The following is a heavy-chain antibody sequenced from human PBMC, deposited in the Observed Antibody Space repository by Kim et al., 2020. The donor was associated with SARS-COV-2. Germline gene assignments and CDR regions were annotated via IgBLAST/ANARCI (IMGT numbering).Heavy chain of an antibody. J-gene: IGHJ5*02. CDR3: ATLKEA. Sequence: SSSHYIYYADSVKGRCTISRDNAKTSLYLQMNSLRAEDTAVYYCATLKEAWGQGTLVTVSS. V-gene: IGHV3-21*01. CDR2: SSSHYI.